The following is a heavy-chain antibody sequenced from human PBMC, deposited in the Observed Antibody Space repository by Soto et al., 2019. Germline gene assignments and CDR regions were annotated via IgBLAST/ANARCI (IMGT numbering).Heavy chain of an antibody. D-gene: IGHD3-22*01. CDR1: GGTFSSYA. CDR3: ARWSRDSSGYLFPFGDAFDI. J-gene: IGHJ3*02. V-gene: IGHV1-69*13. Sequence: GASVKVSCKASGGTFSSYAISWVRQAPGQGLGWMGGIIPIFGTANYAQKFQGRVTITADESTSTAYMELSSLRSEDTAVYYCARWSRDSSGYLFPFGDAFDIWGQGTMVTVSS. CDR2: IIPIFGTA.